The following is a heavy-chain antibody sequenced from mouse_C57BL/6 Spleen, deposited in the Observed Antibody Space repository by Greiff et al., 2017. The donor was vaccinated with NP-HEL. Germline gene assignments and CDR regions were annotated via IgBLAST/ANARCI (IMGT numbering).Heavy chain of an antibody. CDR3: TRPYGGYFDY. CDR1: GYTFTDYE. CDR2: IDPETGGT. D-gene: IGHD1-1*02. J-gene: IGHJ2*01. V-gene: IGHV1-15*01. Sequence: VQLQQSGAELVRPGASVTLSCKASGYTFTDYEMHWVKQTPVHGLEWIGAIDPETGGTAYNQKFKGKAILTADKSSSTAYMELRSLTSEDSAVYYCTRPYGGYFDYWGQGTTLTVSS.